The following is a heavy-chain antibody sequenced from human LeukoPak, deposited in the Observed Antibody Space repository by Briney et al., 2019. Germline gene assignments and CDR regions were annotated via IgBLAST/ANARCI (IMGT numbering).Heavy chain of an antibody. CDR2: INPTNGGK. D-gene: IGHD3-9*01. J-gene: IGHJ4*02. CDR1: GYTFTGYY. CDR3: ARQTIRPFDF. V-gene: IGHV1-2*02. Sequence: ASAKVSCKTSGYTFTGYYIHWVRQAPGQGLEWMGWINPTNGGKNYAQRFQGRVTMTRDTSISTAYMELSGLRSDDTAIYYCARQTIRPFDFWGQGTLVTVSA.